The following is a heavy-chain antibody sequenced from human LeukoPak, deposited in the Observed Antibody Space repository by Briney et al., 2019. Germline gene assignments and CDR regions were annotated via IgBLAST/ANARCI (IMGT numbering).Heavy chain of an antibody. CDR3: AREIYSSSWYIDY. Sequence: SETLSLTCTVSGGSISSYYWSWIRQPPGKGLEWIGYIYYSGSTNYNPSLKSRVTISVDTSKNQFSLKLSSVTAADTAVYYCAREIYSSSWYIDYWGQGTLVTVSS. J-gene: IGHJ4*02. V-gene: IGHV4-59*01. CDR2: IYYSGST. D-gene: IGHD6-13*01. CDR1: GGSISSYY.